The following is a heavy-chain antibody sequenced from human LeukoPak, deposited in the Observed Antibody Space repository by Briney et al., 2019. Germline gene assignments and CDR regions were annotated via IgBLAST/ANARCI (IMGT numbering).Heavy chain of an antibody. Sequence: GGSLSLSSAASGFTFSSLPMNWVRQSPGKGREWLSDLSRSSRNNDYAAYVRGRLTISRDNSKNTLHMQIKSVGAEDTAVFYCAGGPQFDSWSALFDYWGPGTLVTVSS. CDR2: LSRSSRNN. J-gene: IGHJ4*02. CDR3: AGGPQFDSWSALFDY. V-gene: IGHV3-23*01. CDR1: GFTFSSLP. D-gene: IGHD3-3*01.